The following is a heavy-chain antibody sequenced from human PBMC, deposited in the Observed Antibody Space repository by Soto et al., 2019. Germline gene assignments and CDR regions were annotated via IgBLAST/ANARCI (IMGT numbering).Heavy chain of an antibody. CDR2: IYSGGST. Sequence: GGSQRLSCAASGFTVRSNYVRWVRKAQGKGLEWVSVIYSGGSTYYADSVKGRFTISRDNSKNTLYLQMNSLRAEDTAVYYCARASRNYYDSSGYLYYFDYWGQGTLVTVTS. CDR3: ARASRNYYDSSGYLYYFDY. D-gene: IGHD3-22*01. V-gene: IGHV3-66*01. CDR1: GFTVRSNY. J-gene: IGHJ4*02.